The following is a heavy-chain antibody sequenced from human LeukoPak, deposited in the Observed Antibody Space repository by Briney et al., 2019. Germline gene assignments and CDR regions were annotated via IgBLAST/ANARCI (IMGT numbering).Heavy chain of an antibody. Sequence: ASVKVSCKASGYTFTGYYMHWVRQAPGQGLEWMGWINPNSGGTNYAQKFQGRVTMTRDTSISTAYMELSRLRSDDTAVYYCARVDSSSPSRDLDYWGQGTLVTVSS. D-gene: IGHD6-13*01. CDR1: GYTFTGYY. CDR2: INPNSGGT. V-gene: IGHV1-2*02. CDR3: ARVDSSSPSRDLDY. J-gene: IGHJ4*02.